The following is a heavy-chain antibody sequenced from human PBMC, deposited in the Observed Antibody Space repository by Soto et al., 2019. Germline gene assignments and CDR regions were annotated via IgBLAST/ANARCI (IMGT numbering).Heavy chain of an antibody. D-gene: IGHD3-3*01. CDR1: GGTFSSYA. CDR2: IIPIFGTA. V-gene: IGHV1-69*06. J-gene: IGHJ6*02. CDR3: AIHYDFWSGYPQYYYYYGMDV. Sequence: SVKVSCKASGGTFSSYAISWVRQAPGQGLEWMGGIIPIFGTANYAQKFQGRVTITADKSTSTAYMELSSLRSEDTAVYYCAIHYDFWSGYPQYYYYYGMDVWGQGTTVTISS.